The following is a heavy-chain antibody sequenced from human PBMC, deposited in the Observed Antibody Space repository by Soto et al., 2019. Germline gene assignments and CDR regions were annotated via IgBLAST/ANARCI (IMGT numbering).Heavy chain of an antibody. D-gene: IGHD6-19*01. CDR2: LSWDGGAT. Sequence: GGSLRLSCAASGFTFDDYTMHWVRQTPGKGLEWVSLLSWDGGATYYADSVKGRFTISRDNSKNSLYLQMNSLRIEDTALYYCLKDRAAVTGAYYYYGMDVWGQGTTVTVSS. J-gene: IGHJ6*02. CDR1: GFTFDDYT. V-gene: IGHV3-43*01. CDR3: LKDRAAVTGAYYYYGMDV.